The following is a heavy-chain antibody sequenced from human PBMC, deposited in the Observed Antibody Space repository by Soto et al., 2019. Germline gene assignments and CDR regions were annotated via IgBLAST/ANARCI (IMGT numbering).Heavy chain of an antibody. J-gene: IGHJ4*02. CDR3: TTDQGGNSDPFPFDY. CDR1: GFTFSNAW. CDR2: IKSKTDGGTT. Sequence: PGGSLRLSCAASGFTFSNAWMSWVRQAPGKGLEWVGRIKSKTDGGTTDYAAPVKGRFTISRDDSKNTLYLQMNSLKTEDTAVYYCTTDQGGNSDPFPFDYWGQGTLVTVSS. V-gene: IGHV3-15*01. D-gene: IGHD2-21*02.